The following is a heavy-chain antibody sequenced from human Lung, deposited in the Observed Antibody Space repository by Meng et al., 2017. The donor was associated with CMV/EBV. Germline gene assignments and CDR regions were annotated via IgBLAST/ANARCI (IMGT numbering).Heavy chain of an antibody. CDR2: ISSSSTYI. D-gene: IGHD1-26*01. V-gene: IGHV3-21*01. J-gene: IGHJ6*02. Sequence: GESLKISCAASGFTFSSYAMSWVRQAPGKGLEWVSSISSSSTYIHYADSVKGRFTISRDNAKNSVYLQMNSLRAEDTAVYYCARDLYSGSYFGTGYYYGMNVWGQGTTVTFSS. CDR3: ARDLYSGSYFGTGYYYGMNV. CDR1: GFTFSSYA.